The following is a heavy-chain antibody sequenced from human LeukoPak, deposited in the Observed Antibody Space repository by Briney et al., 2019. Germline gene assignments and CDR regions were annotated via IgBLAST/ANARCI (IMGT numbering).Heavy chain of an antibody. V-gene: IGHV3-66*01. CDR3: ARGPISSLAFDY. J-gene: IGHJ4*02. Sequence: GGSLRLSCAASAFTVSSNHMSWVRQAPGKGLEWVSLICSGGGTYYADSAKGRFTISRDNSKNTLYLQMNSLRVEDTAVYYCARGPISSLAFDYWGQGTLVTVSS. D-gene: IGHD3-16*02. CDR2: ICSGGGT. CDR1: AFTVSSNH.